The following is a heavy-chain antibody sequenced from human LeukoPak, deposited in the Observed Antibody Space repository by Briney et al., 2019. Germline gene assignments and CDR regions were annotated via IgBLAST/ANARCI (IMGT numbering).Heavy chain of an antibody. CDR1: GFTFSSYA. D-gene: IGHD6-13*01. Sequence: GGSLRLSCAASGFTFSSYAMHWVRQAPGKGLEWVAVISYDGSNKYYADSVKGRFTISRDNSKNTLCLQMNSLRAEDTAVYYCARGYGIAAGDWGQGTLVTVSS. CDR2: ISYDGSNK. CDR3: ARGYGIAAGD. V-gene: IGHV3-30-3*01. J-gene: IGHJ4*02.